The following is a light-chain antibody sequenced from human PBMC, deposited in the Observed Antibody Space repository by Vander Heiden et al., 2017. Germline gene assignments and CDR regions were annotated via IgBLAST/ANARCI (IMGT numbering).Light chain of an antibody. Sequence: DIQMTQSPSSLSASVGDRVTITCRASQSISSYLNWYQQKPGKAPKLLIYAASSLQSGVPSRFSGSGSGTDFTLTISRLQPEDFATYDCQQSDSTPHTFGQGTKVEIK. CDR2: AAS. V-gene: IGKV1-39*01. CDR1: QSISSY. CDR3: QQSDSTPHT. J-gene: IGKJ1*01.